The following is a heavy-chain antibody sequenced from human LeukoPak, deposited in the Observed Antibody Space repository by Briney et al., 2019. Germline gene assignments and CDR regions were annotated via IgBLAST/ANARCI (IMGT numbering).Heavy chain of an antibody. Sequence: ASVKVSCKASGYTFTGYYMHWVRQAPGQGLEWMGWINPNSGGTNYAQKFRGRVTMTRDTSISTAYMELSRLRSDDTAVYYCARETVYCTNGVCSENWFDPWGQGTLVTVSS. V-gene: IGHV1-2*02. D-gene: IGHD2-8*01. CDR3: ARETVYCTNGVCSENWFDP. CDR1: GYTFTGYY. CDR2: INPNSGGT. J-gene: IGHJ5*02.